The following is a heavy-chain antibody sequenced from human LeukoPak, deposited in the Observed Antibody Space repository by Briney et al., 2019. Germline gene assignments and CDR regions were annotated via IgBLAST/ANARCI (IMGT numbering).Heavy chain of an antibody. V-gene: IGHV3-30*02. D-gene: IGHD3-10*01. Sequence: PGGSLRLSCAASGFTFSSYGMHWVRQAPGKGLEWVAFIRYDGSNKYYADSVKGRFTISRDNSKNTLYLQMNSLRAEDTAVYYCAKELPRWFGGIGNYFDYWGQGTLVTVSS. CDR3: AKELPRWFGGIGNYFDY. CDR2: IRYDGSNK. CDR1: GFTFSSYG. J-gene: IGHJ4*02.